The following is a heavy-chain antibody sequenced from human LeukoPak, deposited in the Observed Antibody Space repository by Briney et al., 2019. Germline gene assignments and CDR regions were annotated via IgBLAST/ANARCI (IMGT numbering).Heavy chain of an antibody. D-gene: IGHD5-24*01. J-gene: IGHJ4*02. CDR1: GFTFSSYW. CDR2: INSDGSST. V-gene: IGHV3-74*01. Sequence: GSLRLSCAASGFTFSSYWMHWVRQAPGKGLMWVSRINSDGSSTSYADSVEGRFTISRDNAKNTLYLQMNSLRAEDTAVYYCARDRDGYNSLDYWGQGTLVTVSS. CDR3: ARDRDGYNSLDY.